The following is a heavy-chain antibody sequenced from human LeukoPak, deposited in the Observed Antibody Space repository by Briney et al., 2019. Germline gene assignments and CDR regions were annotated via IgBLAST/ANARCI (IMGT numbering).Heavy chain of an antibody. J-gene: IGHJ6*03. D-gene: IGHD3-16*01. Sequence: PSETLSLTCTVSGGSISSGSYYWSWIRQPAGKGLEWIGRIYTSGSTNYNPSLKSRVTISVDTSKNQFSLKLSSVTAADTAVYYCARVLGNGGRPQATWEYYYYYMDVWGKGTTVTVSS. CDR2: IYTSGST. CDR1: GGSISSGSYY. V-gene: IGHV4-61*02. CDR3: ARVLGNGGRPQATWEYYYYYMDV.